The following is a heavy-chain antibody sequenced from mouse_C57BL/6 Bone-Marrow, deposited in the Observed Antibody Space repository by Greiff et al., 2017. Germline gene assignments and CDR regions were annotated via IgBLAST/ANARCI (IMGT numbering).Heavy chain of an antibody. CDR3: ARSTTTATGDYAMDY. D-gene: IGHD1-2*01. CDR2: IDPSDSET. J-gene: IGHJ4*01. V-gene: IGHV1-52*01. CDR1: GYTFTSYW. Sequence: VKLQQPGAELVRPGSSVKLSCKASGYTFTSYWMHWVKQRPIQGLEWIGNIDPSDSETHYNQKFKDKATLTVDKSASTAYMQLSSLTSEDSAVYYCARSTTTATGDYAMDYWGQGTSVTVSS.